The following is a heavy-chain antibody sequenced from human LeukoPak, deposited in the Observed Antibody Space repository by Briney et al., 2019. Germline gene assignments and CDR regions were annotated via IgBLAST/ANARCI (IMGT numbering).Heavy chain of an antibody. J-gene: IGHJ4*02. V-gene: IGHV4-39*01. Sequence: SETLPLTCTVSGGSISSSSYYWGWIRQPPGKGLEWIGSIYYSGSTYDNPSLKSRVTISGATSKNQFSLQLSSVIAADTAVYYCARLYYDFWSGAYYFDYWGQGTLVTVSS. CDR2: IYYSGST. CDR3: ARLYYDFWSGAYYFDY. D-gene: IGHD3-3*01. CDR1: GGSISSSSYY.